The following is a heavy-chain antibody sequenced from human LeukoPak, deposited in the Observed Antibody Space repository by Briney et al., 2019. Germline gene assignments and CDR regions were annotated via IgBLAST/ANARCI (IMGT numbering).Heavy chain of an antibody. Sequence: GRSLRPSCAASGFTFSSYWMSWVRQASGKGLEWVGRIRSKANSYATAYAASVKGRFTISRDDSKNTAYLQMNSLKTEDTAVYYCTRSIVGTIGTFDYWGQGTLVTVSS. V-gene: IGHV3-73*01. J-gene: IGHJ4*02. CDR1: GFTFSSYW. CDR3: TRSIVGTIGTFDY. D-gene: IGHD1-26*01. CDR2: IRSKANSYAT.